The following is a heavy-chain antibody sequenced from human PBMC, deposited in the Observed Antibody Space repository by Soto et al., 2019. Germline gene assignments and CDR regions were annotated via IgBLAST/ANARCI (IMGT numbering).Heavy chain of an antibody. J-gene: IGHJ6*02. CDR2: IYHSGST. CDR1: VGSISSGGYS. V-gene: IGHV4-30-2*01. D-gene: IGHD2-2*03. Sequence: LSLTCAFSVGSISSGGYSWSCIRQPPGKGLEWIGYIYHSGSTYYNPSLKSRVTISVDRSKNQFSLKLSSVTAADTAVYYCAVSGYYGMDVWGQGTTVTVSS. CDR3: AVSGYYGMDV.